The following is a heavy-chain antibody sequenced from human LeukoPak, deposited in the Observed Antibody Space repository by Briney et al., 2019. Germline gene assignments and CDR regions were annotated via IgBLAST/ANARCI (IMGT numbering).Heavy chain of an antibody. D-gene: IGHD2-2*01. J-gene: IGHJ4*02. CDR1: GFTFSSYA. CDR3: AKDLGYCSSTTCYFDY. Sequence: QSGGSLRLSCAASGFTFSSYAMSWVRQAPGKGLEWVSAISSSGGSTYYADSVKGRITISRDNSKNTLYLQMNSLRAEDTAVYNCAKDLGYCSSTTCYFDYWGQGTLVTVSS. CDR2: ISSSGGST. V-gene: IGHV3-23*01.